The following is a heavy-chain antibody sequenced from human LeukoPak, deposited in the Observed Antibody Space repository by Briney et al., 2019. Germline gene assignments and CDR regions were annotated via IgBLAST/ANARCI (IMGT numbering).Heavy chain of an antibody. CDR1: GGSFSGYY. J-gene: IGHJ4*02. CDR2: IDHSGST. Sequence: SETLSLTCAVYGGSFSGYYWSWIRQPPGKGLEWIGEIDHSGSTNYNPSLKSRVTISVDTSKNQFSLKLSSVTAADTAVYYCARGARGWYLRYWGQGTLVTVSS. CDR3: ARGARGWYLRY. V-gene: IGHV4-34*01. D-gene: IGHD6-19*01.